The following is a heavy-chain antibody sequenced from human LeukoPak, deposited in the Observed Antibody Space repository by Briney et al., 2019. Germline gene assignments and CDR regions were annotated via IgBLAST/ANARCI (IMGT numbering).Heavy chain of an antibody. V-gene: IGHV3-7*01. D-gene: IGHD4-23*01. CDR2: INKDGSDK. Sequence: PGGSLRLSWAASGFTFNMYWMTWVRQAPEKGLESVAYINKDGSDKYYVDSVKGRFTVSRDNAKNSLYLQMNSLRAEDTAVYYCARDAGYGGNSDYWGQGTLVTVSS. CDR1: GFTFNMYW. J-gene: IGHJ4*02. CDR3: ARDAGYGGNSDY.